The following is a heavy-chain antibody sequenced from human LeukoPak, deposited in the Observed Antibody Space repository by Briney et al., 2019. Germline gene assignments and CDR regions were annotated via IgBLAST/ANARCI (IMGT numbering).Heavy chain of an antibody. J-gene: IGHJ4*02. CDR3: ANSRGYCSSTSCLY. V-gene: IGHV3-30*02. Sequence: AGGSLRLSCAASGFTFSSSGMHWVRQAPGKGLEWVAFIRYDGSNKYYADSVKGRFTISIDNSKNTLYLQMNSLRAEDTAVYYCANSRGYCSSTSCLYWGQGTLVTVSS. D-gene: IGHD2-2*01. CDR1: GFTFSSSG. CDR2: IRYDGSNK.